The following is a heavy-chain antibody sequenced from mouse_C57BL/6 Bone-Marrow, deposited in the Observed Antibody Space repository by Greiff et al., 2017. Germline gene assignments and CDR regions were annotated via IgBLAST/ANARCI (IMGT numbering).Heavy chain of an antibody. Sequence: VQLQQSGPVLVKPGASVKMSCKASGYTFTDYYMNWVKQSHGKSLEWIGVINPYNGGTSYNQKFKGKATFTVDESSSTAYMELNSLTSEDSAVYYCARGEAYDGYYVSWFAYWGQGTLVTVSA. CDR3: ARGEAYDGYYVSWFAY. V-gene: IGHV1-19*01. CDR2: INPYNGGT. D-gene: IGHD2-3*01. CDR1: GYTFTDYY. J-gene: IGHJ3*01.